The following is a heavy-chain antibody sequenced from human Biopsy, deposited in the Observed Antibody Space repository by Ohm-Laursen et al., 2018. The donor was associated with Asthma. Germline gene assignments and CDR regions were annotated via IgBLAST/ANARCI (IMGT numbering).Heavy chain of an antibody. V-gene: IGHV3-33*01. Sequence: SLRLSCAASGFTFSSYGMHWVRQAPGRGLEWVAVIWYDGSNKYYADSVKGRFTISRDNSKNTLYLQMNSLRAEDTAVYYCARDREYSSGWYQPLFDYWGQGTLVTVSS. CDR1: GFTFSSYG. CDR2: IWYDGSNK. D-gene: IGHD6-19*01. J-gene: IGHJ4*02. CDR3: ARDREYSSGWYQPLFDY.